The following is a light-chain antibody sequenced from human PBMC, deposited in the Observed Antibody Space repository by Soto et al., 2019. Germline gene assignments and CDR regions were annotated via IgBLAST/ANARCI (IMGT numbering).Light chain of an antibody. V-gene: IGKV3-15*01. Sequence: EIVMTQSPATLSVSPGERATLSCRASQSISTNLAWYQQKPGQAPRLLIYGASTRATAIPARFSGSGSGTVVTLTIGSVQSEDFEVYYCQQYNNWPFYSFGQGTKLEIK. CDR2: GAS. CDR3: QQYNNWPFYS. J-gene: IGKJ2*01. CDR1: QSISTN.